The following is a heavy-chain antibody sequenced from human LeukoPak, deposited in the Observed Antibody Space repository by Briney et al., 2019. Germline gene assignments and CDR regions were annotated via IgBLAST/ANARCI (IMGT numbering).Heavy chain of an antibody. J-gene: IGHJ5*02. V-gene: IGHV4-59*01. CDR2: IYYSGST. Sequence: SETLSLTCTVSGGSISSYYWSWIRQPPGKGLEWIGYIYYSGSTNYNPSLKSRVTISVDTSKNQFSLKLSSVTAADTAVYYCARTYCSSTSCYNWFDPWGQGTLVTVSS. D-gene: IGHD2-2*01. CDR1: GGSISSYY. CDR3: ARTYCSSTSCYNWFDP.